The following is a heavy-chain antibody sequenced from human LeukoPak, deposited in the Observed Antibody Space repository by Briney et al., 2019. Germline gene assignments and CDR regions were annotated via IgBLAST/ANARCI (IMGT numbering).Heavy chain of an antibody. CDR2: ISTSSSYI. V-gene: IGHV3-21*01. CDR1: GFTFSSYN. CDR3: ARGKVAVAATDDAFEI. J-gene: IGHJ3*02. Sequence: GGSLRLSCAASGFTFSSYNMNWVRQAPGKGLEWVSSISTSSSYIYYADSVKGRFTISRDNARNSLFLQMNSLRAEDTAVYYCARGKVAVAATDDAFEIWCQGTIVIVSS. D-gene: IGHD6-19*01.